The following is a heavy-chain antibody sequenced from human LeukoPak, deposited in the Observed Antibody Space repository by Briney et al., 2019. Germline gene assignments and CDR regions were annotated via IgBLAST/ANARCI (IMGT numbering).Heavy chain of an antibody. J-gene: IGHJ4*02. D-gene: IGHD3-16*02. Sequence: ASVKVSCKASGYTFTSYGISWVRQAPGQGLEWMGWISAYNGNTNYAQKLQGRVTMTTDTSTSTAYMELRSLRSDDTAVYYCARCLITFGGVIADFDYWGQGILVTVSS. CDR2: ISAYNGNT. CDR3: ARCLITFGGVIADFDY. CDR1: GYTFTSYG. V-gene: IGHV1-18*01.